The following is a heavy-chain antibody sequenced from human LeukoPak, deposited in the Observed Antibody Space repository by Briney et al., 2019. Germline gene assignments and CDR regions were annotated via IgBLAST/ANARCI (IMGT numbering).Heavy chain of an antibody. J-gene: IGHJ5*02. CDR3: ARENGGYDFWSGYGSRFDP. D-gene: IGHD3-3*01. V-gene: IGHV1-69*05. Sequence: VKVSXKASGGTFSSYAISWVRQAPGQGLEWMGRIIPIFGTAKYAQKFQGRVTITTEETTSTAYMEVSSLSSEDTAVYYCARENGGYDFWSGYGSRFDPWGQGTLVTVSS. CDR2: IIPIFGTA. CDR1: GGTFSSYA.